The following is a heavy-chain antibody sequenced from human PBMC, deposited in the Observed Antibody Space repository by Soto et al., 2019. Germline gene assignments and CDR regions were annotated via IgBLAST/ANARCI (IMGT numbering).Heavy chain of an antibody. CDR1: GFTFGDYA. J-gene: IGHJ5*02. Sequence: GGSLRLSCTASGFTFGDYAMSWFRQAPGKGLEWVGFIRSKAYGGTTEYAASVKGRFTISRDDSKSIAYLQMNSLKTEDTAVYYCTRGQGGLELKYNWFDPWGQGTLVTVSS. D-gene: IGHD1-7*01. CDR3: TRGQGGLELKYNWFDP. V-gene: IGHV3-49*03. CDR2: IRSKAYGGTT.